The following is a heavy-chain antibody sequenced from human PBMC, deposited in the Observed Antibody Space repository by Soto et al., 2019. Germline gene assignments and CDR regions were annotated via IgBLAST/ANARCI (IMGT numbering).Heavy chain of an antibody. Sequence: PSETLSLTCTVSGGSISSNYWTWIRQPPGKGLEWIGYVYNSGSTNYNPSLKSRVTISEDTSKSQFSLKVNSMTAADTAVYYCARYRREAVAGYALDNWGQGILVTVSS. D-gene: IGHD6-13*01. CDR2: VYNSGST. CDR1: GGSISSNY. V-gene: IGHV4-59*01. J-gene: IGHJ4*02. CDR3: ARYRREAVAGYALDN.